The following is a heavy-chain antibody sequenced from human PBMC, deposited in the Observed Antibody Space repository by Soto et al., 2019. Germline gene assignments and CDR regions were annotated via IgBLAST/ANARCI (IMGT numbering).Heavy chain of an antibody. CDR3: ARVPLYSDSSGYYYDHYYGMDV. V-gene: IGHV1-46*01. CDR2: INPSAGST. Sequence: ASVKVSCKASGYTFTSYYIHWARQAPGQGLEWVGIINPSAGSTSYAQNFQGRVTMTRDTSTSTVYMELSSLRSEDTAVYYCARVPLYSDSSGYYYDHYYGMDVWGQGTTVTVSS. CDR1: GYTFTSYY. D-gene: IGHD3-22*01. J-gene: IGHJ6*02.